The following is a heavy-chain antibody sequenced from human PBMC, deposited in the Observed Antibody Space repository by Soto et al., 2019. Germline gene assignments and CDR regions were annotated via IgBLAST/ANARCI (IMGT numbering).Heavy chain of an antibody. V-gene: IGHV3-74*01. CDR2: INSDGSST. Sequence: EVQLVESGGGLVQPGGSLRLSCAASEFTFSSYWMHWVRQAPGKGLVWVSRINSDGSSTSYADSVKGRFTISRDNAKNTLYLQMNSLRAEDTAVYYCASIPLQSPYYYYGMDVWGQGTTVTVSS. CDR1: EFTFSSYW. J-gene: IGHJ6*02. D-gene: IGHD4-4*01. CDR3: ASIPLQSPYYYYGMDV.